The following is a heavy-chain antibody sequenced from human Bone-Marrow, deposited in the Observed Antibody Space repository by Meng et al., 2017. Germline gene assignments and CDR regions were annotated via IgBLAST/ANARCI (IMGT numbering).Heavy chain of an antibody. CDR2: IYYSGTT. Sequence: QVPWRELGPGFVMPPTTASLPCTVPGCSISSRRYSRSWIRQHTGKGLEWIGYIYYSGTTYYDPSLSSLVTISVDTSKNQFSLNLSSVTSADTAVYYCARDIRQGGNIWFDPWGQGTLVTVSS. CDR3: ARDIRQGGNIWFDP. D-gene: IGHD3-16*01. J-gene: IGHJ5*02. CDR1: GCSISSRRYS. V-gene: IGHV4-31*01.